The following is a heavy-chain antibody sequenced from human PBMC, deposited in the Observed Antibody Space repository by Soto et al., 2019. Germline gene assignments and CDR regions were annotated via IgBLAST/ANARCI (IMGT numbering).Heavy chain of an antibody. CDR3: ARLPNKSPQN. V-gene: IGHV3-74*01. J-gene: IGHJ1*01. CDR1: GFTFSSYW. Sequence: EVQLVESGGGLVQPGGSLRLSCAASGFTFSSYWTHWVRQAPGKGLVWVSSISTDASSTSYADPVKGRFTISRDNAKNTLYLQMNSVRAEDTAVYYCARLPNKSPQNWGQGTLVIVSP. CDR2: ISTDASST.